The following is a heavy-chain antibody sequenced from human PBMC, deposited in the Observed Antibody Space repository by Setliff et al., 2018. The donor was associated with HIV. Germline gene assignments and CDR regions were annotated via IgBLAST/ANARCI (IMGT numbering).Heavy chain of an antibody. CDR2: ISYHERDT. CDR3: AKDRVSMVRGIGL. CDR1: GFTFNNYG. V-gene: IGHV3-30*18. Sequence: GGSLRLSCAASGFTFNNYGMHWVRRAPGKGLEWVASISYHERDTFYADSAKGRFTISRDNSKNTVYLRVNSLRVEATAVYYCAKDRVSMVRGIGLWGQGTLVTVSS. J-gene: IGHJ4*02. D-gene: IGHD3-10*01.